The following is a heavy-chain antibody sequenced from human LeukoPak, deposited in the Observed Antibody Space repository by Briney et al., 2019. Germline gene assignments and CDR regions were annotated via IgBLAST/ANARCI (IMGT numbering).Heavy chain of an antibody. CDR2: IIPIFGTA. D-gene: IGHD5-12*01. J-gene: IGHJ4*02. V-gene: IGHV1-69*06. CDR3: ARYSGYDSWDY. CDR1: GGTFSSYA. Sequence: SVKVSCKASGGTFSSYAISWVRQAPGQGLEWMGRIIPIFGTANYTQKFQGRVTITADKSTSTAYMELSSLRSEDTAVYYCARYSGYDSWDYWGQGTLVTVSS.